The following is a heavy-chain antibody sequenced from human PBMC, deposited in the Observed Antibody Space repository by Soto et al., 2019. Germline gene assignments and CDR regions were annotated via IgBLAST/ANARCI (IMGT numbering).Heavy chain of an antibody. J-gene: IGHJ4*02. D-gene: IGHD3-9*01. CDR1: GYTFTSYY. Sequence: ASVKVSCKASGYTFTSYYMHWVRQAPGQGLEWMGIINPSGGSTSYAQKFQGRVTITRDTSASTAYMKLSSLRSEDTAVYYCVRDLNYDILTGPSGYFDSWGPGTQVTVSS. CDR3: VRDLNYDILTGPSGYFDS. CDR2: INPSGGST. V-gene: IGHV1-46*01.